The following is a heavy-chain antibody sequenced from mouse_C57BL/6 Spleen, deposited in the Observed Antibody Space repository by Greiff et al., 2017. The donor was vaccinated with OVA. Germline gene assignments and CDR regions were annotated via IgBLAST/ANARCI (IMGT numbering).Heavy chain of an antibody. CDR2: IHPNSGST. CDR1: GYTFTSYW. J-gene: IGHJ2*01. D-gene: IGHD1-1*01. Sequence: QVQLQQPGAELVKPGASVKLSCKASGYTFTSYWMHWVKQRPGQGLEWIGMIHPNSGSTNYNEKFKSKATLTVDKSSSTAYMQLSSLTSEDSAVYYCARGSDRDYYGSSRYFDYWGQGTTLTVSS. V-gene: IGHV1-64*01. CDR3: ARGSDRDYYGSSRYFDY.